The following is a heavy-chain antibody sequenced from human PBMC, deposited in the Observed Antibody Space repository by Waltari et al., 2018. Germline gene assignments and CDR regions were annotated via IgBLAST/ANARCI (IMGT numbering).Heavy chain of an antibody. D-gene: IGHD6-13*01. V-gene: IGHV4-34*01. J-gene: IGHJ4*02. Sequence: QVQLQQWGAGLLKPSETLSLTCAVYGGSFSGYYWSWIRQPPGKGLEWIGEIHQSGITNYNPSLNSRVTISVDTAKNQFSLTLSSVTAADTAVYYCARGLIAAAAPFDYWGQGTLVTVSS. CDR2: IHQSGIT. CDR1: GGSFSGYY. CDR3: ARGLIAAAAPFDY.